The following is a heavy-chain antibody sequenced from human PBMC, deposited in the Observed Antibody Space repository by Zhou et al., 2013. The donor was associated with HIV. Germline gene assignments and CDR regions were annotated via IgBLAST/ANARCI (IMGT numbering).Heavy chain of an antibody. D-gene: IGHD4-4*01. CDR3: ARDIPILSVTTLDY. J-gene: IGHJ4*02. CDR2: INPKNGGT. CDR1: GYTFIGDY. Sequence: QVQLVQSGAEVKKPGASMKVSCKASGYTFIGDYVHWVRQTPGQGLEWMGWINPKNGGTNYAQKFQGRVTMTRDTSINTTYMELSTLRSDDTAVYFCARDIPILSVTTLDYWGQGTLVTVSS. V-gene: IGHV1-2*02.